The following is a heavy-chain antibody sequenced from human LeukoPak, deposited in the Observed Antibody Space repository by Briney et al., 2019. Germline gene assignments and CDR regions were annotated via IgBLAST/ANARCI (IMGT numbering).Heavy chain of an antibody. CDR2: INPNTGGT. Sequence: AASVKVSSMASGYTFTGYYMHWVRQAPGQGLEWMGWINPNTGGTDYAQKFQGRVTMTRDTSISTAYMELSRLTSDDTAVYDCARTYYYATGRHYYFDYWGQGTLVTVSS. V-gene: IGHV1-2*02. CDR1: GYTFTGYY. J-gene: IGHJ4*02. D-gene: IGHD3-10*01. CDR3: ARTYYYATGRHYYFDY.